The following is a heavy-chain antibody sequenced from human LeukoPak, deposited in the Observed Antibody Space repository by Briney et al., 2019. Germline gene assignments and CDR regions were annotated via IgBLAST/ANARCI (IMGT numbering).Heavy chain of an antibody. CDR2: INPSGGST. V-gene: IGHV1-46*01. CDR1: GYTFTSYY. D-gene: IGHD6-19*01. CDR3: ARFIAVAGHFDY. Sequence: ASVTVSFKASGYTFTSYYMHWVRQAPGQGLEWMGIINPSGGSTSYAQKFQGRVTMTRDTSTSTVYMELSSLRSEDTAVYYCARFIAVAGHFDYWGQGTLVTVSS. J-gene: IGHJ4*02.